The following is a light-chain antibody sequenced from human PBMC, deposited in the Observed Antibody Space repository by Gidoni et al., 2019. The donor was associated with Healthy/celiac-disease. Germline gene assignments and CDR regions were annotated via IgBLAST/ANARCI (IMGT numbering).Light chain of an antibody. J-gene: IGLJ1*01. CDR2: SNN. Sequence: SVLTQPPSPSRTPGLLVTIPCSGSSYNIGSNYVYWDQQLPGTAPKLLIYSNNQRPSGVPDRFSGSKSGTSASLAISGLRYEDEADYYCAAWDDSLSAYYVFGTGTKVTVL. CDR1: SYNIGSNY. V-gene: IGLV1-47*02. CDR3: AAWDDSLSAYYV.